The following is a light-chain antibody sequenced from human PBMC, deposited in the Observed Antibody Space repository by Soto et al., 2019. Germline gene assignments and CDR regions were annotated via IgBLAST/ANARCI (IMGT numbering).Light chain of an antibody. CDR2: GNS. Sequence: QSVLTQPPSVSGAPGQRVTISCTGSSSNIGAGYDVHWYQQLPGTAPKLLIYGNSNRPSGVPDRFSGSKSGTSASLAITGLXAEDEAXYXXQSXXSSXSGYVFGTGXXVTV. CDR3: QSXXSSXSGYV. V-gene: IGLV1-40*01. J-gene: IGLJ1*01. CDR1: SSNIGAGYD.